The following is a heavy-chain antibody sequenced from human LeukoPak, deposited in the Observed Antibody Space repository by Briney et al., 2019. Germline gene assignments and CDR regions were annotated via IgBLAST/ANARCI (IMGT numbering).Heavy chain of an antibody. J-gene: IGHJ4*02. CDR1: GGSISSSSYY. Sequence: TPSETLSLTCTVSGGSISSSSYYWRWIRQPPGKGLEWIGSIYYSGSTYYNPSLKSRVTISVDTSKSQFSLKLSSVTAADTAVYYCATSGYDTSPEYWGQGTLVTVPS. CDR2: IYYSGST. V-gene: IGHV4-39*01. D-gene: IGHD5-12*01. CDR3: ATSGYDTSPEY.